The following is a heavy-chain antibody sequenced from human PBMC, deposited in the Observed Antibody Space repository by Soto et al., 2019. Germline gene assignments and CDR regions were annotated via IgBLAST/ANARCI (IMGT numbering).Heavy chain of an antibody. Sequence: GGSLRLSCAASGFTFSSYGMHWVRQAPGKGLEWVAVIWYDGSNKYYADSVKGRFTISRDNSKNTLYLQMNSLRAEDTAVYYCARPMSYGVGQGAFDIWGQGTMVTVSS. D-gene: IGHD4-17*01. CDR1: GFTFSSYG. J-gene: IGHJ3*02. CDR2: IWYDGSNK. V-gene: IGHV3-33*01. CDR3: ARPMSYGVGQGAFDI.